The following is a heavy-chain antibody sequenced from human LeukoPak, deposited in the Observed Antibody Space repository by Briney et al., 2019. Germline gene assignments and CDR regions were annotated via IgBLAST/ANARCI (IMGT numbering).Heavy chain of an antibody. CDR1: GGSISSSSYY. CDR2: IYYSGST. Sequence: SETLSLTCTVSGGSISSSSYYWGWIRQPPGKGLEWIGSIYYSGSTYYNPSLKSRVTISVDTSKNQFSLKLSSVTAADTAVYYCASLEAPRYYYYMDVWGKGTTVTVSS. V-gene: IGHV4-39*07. CDR3: ASLEAPRYYYYMDV. J-gene: IGHJ6*03.